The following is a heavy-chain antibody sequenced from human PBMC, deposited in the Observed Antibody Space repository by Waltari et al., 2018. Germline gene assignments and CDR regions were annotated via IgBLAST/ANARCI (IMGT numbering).Heavy chain of an antibody. CDR3: ARHWKKSGYRFDP. V-gene: IGHV4-39*01. D-gene: IGHD5-12*01. Sequence: QLQLQESGPGLVTPSETLSLTCTVPGCSISSRSYYWGWSRQSPGKGLEWIGSIYYSGSTYYNPTLKSRVTISGDTSKNQFSLKLSSVTAADTAVYYCARHWKKSGYRFDPWGQGTLVTVSS. J-gene: IGHJ5*02. CDR1: GCSISSRSYY. CDR2: IYYSGST.